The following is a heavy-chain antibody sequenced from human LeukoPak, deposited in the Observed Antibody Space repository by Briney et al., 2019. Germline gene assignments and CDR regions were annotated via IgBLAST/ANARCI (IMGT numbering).Heavy chain of an antibody. Sequence: GGSLRLSCGASGFTFSSYAMHWVRQAPGKGLEWVAVISYDGSNKYYADSVKGRFTISRDNSKNTLYLQMNSLRAEDTAVYYCARDTDLMVYAVGDGMDVWGQGTTITVSS. J-gene: IGHJ6*02. CDR2: ISYDGSNK. V-gene: IGHV3-30-3*01. CDR1: GFTFSSYA. CDR3: ARDTDLMVYAVGDGMDV. D-gene: IGHD2-8*01.